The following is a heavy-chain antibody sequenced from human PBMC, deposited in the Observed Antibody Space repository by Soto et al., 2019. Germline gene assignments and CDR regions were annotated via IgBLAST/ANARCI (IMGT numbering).Heavy chain of an antibody. D-gene: IGHD3-22*01. CDR2: IYWNDDK. Sequence: SGPTLVNPTQTLTLTCTFSGFSLSTSGVGVGWIRQPPGKALEWLALIYWNDDKRYSPSLKSRLTITKDTSKNQVVLTMTNMDPVDTATYYCAHTLSTGGYYLNWFDPWGQGTLVTVSS. CDR1: GFSLSTSGVG. V-gene: IGHV2-5*01. CDR3: AHTLSTGGYYLNWFDP. J-gene: IGHJ5*02.